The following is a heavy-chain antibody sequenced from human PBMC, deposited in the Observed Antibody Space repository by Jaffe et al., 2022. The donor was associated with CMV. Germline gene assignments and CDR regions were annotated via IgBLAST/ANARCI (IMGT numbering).Heavy chain of an antibody. J-gene: IGHJ6*03. CDR2: ISSRSRYT. CDR3: ATSKEYGSALYYYMDV. V-gene: IGHV3-11*06. D-gene: IGHD2-2*01. Sequence: QVYLVESGGGLVKAGGSLRLSCSASGFTFSDYYMIWVRQAPGKGLEWVSYISSRSRYTNYADSVRGRFTISRDNAKNSLYLQMNSLRAEDTAKYYCATSKEYGSALYYYMDVWGSGTTVTVSS. CDR1: GFTFSDYY.